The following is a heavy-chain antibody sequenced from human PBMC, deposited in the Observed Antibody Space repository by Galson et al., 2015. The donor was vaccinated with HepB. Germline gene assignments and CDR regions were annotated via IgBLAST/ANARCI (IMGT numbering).Heavy chain of an antibody. CDR2: IYYSGST. J-gene: IGHJ3*02. Sequence: SETLSLTCTVSGGSVSSGSYYWSWIRQPPGKGLEWIGYIYYSGSTNYNPSLKSRVTISVDTSKNQFSLKLSSVTAADTAVYYCARVRLAAADPFDDAFDIWGQGTMVTVSS. CDR1: GGSVSSGSYY. D-gene: IGHD6-13*01. CDR3: ARVRLAAADPFDDAFDI. V-gene: IGHV4-61*01.